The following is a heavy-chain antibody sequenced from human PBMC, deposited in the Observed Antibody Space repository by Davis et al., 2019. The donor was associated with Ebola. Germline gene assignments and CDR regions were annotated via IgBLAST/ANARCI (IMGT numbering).Heavy chain of an antibody. D-gene: IGHD2-2*01. Sequence: GASLNISCAASGFTFSSYSMNWVRQAPEKGLEWVSYISSSSSTIYYADSVKGRFTIHRDNAKNSLYLQMNSLRDEDTAVYYCARGGIVVVPAAIIDYYYYYGMDVWGQGTTVTVSS. J-gene: IGHJ6*02. CDR1: GFTFSSYS. CDR2: ISSSSSTI. V-gene: IGHV3-48*02. CDR3: ARGGIVVVPAAIIDYYYYYGMDV.